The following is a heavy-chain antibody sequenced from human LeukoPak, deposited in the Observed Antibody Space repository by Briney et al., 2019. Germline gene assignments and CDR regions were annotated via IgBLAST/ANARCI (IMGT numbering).Heavy chain of an antibody. Sequence: GGSLRLSCAASGFTFSSYAMHWVRQAPGKGLEWVAVISYDGSNKYYADSVKGRFTISRDNSKNTLYLQMNSLRAEDTAVYYCAKAYSSGWSLETYYFDYWGQGTLVTVSS. CDR2: ISYDGSNK. V-gene: IGHV3-30*04. J-gene: IGHJ4*02. D-gene: IGHD6-19*01. CDR1: GFTFSSYA. CDR3: AKAYSSGWSLETYYFDY.